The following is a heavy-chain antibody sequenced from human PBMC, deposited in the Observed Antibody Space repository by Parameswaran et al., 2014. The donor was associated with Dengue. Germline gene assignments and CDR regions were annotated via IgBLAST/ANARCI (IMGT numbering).Heavy chain of an antibody. V-gene: IGHV6-1*01. Sequence: WIRQSPSRGLEWLGRTYYRSKWYNDYAVSVKSRITINPDTSKNQFSLQLNSVTPEDTAVYYCAREEGATIDYWGQGTLVTVSS. D-gene: IGHD5-24*01. J-gene: IGHJ4*02. CDR3: AREEGATIDY. CDR2: TYYRSKWYN.